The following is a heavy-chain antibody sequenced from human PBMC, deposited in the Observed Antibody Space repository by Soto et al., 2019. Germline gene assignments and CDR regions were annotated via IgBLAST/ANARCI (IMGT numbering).Heavy chain of an antibody. D-gene: IGHD6-25*01. CDR1: GGTFSSYA. CDR3: EREVDGYNLQGGLGGMDV. Sequence: SVKVSCKASGGTFSSYAISWVRQAPGQGLEWMGGIIPIFGTANYAQKFQGRVTITADESTSTAYMELSSLRSEDTAVYYCEREVDGYNLQGGLGGMDVWGQGTTVTVSS. J-gene: IGHJ6*02. V-gene: IGHV1-69*13. CDR2: IIPIFGTA.